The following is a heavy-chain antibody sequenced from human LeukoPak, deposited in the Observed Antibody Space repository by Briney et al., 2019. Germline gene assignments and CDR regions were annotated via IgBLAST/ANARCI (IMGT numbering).Heavy chain of an antibody. CDR2: IYYSGST. CDR1: GGSISSGGYY. D-gene: IGHD4-23*01. J-gene: IGHJ4*02. CDR3: ARYENYGGNSIH. V-gene: IGHV4-31*03. Sequence: SETLSLTCTVSGGSISSGGYYWSWIRQHPGKGLEWIGYIYYSGSTYYNPSLKSRVTISVDTSKNQFSLKLSSVTAADTAVYYWARYENYGGNSIHGGRGTLVPVPS.